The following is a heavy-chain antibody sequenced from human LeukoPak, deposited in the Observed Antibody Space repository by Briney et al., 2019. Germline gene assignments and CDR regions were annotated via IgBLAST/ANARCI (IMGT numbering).Heavy chain of an antibody. CDR1: GFTFSGSA. D-gene: IGHD5-18*01. Sequence: GGSLRLSCAASGFTFSGSAMHWVRQASGKGLEWVGRIRSKANSYATAYAASVKGRFTISRDDSKNTAYLQMNSLRAEDTAVYYCARVSHSYGPTMAFDIWGQGTMVTVSS. CDR2: IRSKANSYAT. CDR3: ARVSHSYGPTMAFDI. V-gene: IGHV3-73*01. J-gene: IGHJ3*02.